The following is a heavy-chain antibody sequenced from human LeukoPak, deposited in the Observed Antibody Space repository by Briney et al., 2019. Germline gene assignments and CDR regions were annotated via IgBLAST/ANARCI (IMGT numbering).Heavy chain of an antibody. CDR2: IRSKTYGGTT. Sequence: GGSLRLSCTASGFTFADYLMSWFRQAPGKGLEWVGFIRSKTYGGTTEYAASAKGRFTISRDDSKSIAYLQMNSLETEDTAVYYCAKPATSILIYFDSWGQGTLVTVSS. J-gene: IGHJ4*02. V-gene: IGHV3-49*03. CDR3: AKPATSILIYFDS. CDR1: GFTFADYL. D-gene: IGHD2-2*01.